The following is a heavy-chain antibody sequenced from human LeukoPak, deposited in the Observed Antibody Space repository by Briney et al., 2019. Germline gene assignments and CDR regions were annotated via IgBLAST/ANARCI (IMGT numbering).Heavy chain of an antibody. D-gene: IGHD3-10*01. J-gene: IGHJ6*03. CDR2: INPNSGGT. CDR1: GYTFTGYY. Sequence: ASVKVSCKASGYTFTGYYMHWVRQAPGQGLEWMGWINPNSGGTNYAQEFQGRVTMTRDTSISTAYMELSRLRSDDTAVYYCARDRLLWFGEPPRYYYYMDVWGKGTTVTISS. CDR3: ARDRLLWFGEPPRYYYYMDV. V-gene: IGHV1-2*02.